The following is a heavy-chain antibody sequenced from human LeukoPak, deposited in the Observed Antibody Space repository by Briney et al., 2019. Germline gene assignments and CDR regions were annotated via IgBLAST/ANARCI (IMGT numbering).Heavy chain of an antibody. CDR1: GFTFSSYW. CDR2: IKQDGSEK. D-gene: IGHD4-17*01. V-gene: IGHV3-7*01. J-gene: IGHJ4*02. Sequence: GGSLRLSCAASGFTFSSYWMSWVRQAPGKGLEWVASIKQDGSEKYYVDSVKGRFTISRDNAKNSLYLQMNSLRAEDTAVYYCARDQSYGDSRFDYWGQGTLVTVSS. CDR3: ARDQSYGDSRFDY.